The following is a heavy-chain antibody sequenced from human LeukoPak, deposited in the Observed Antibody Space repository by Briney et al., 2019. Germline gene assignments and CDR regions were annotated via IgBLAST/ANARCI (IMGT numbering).Heavy chain of an antibody. Sequence: GGSQSLSCTVSGLTFSDYWMSWVRQTPEKGLEWVANIKQDGSEKVYLDSVKGRFTISRDNAQTSLYLHMNSLRAEDTAVYYCARDPYSSSWSYGMDVWGRGTTVTVSS. CDR1: GLTFSDYW. CDR2: IKQDGSEK. D-gene: IGHD6-13*01. J-gene: IGHJ6*02. V-gene: IGHV3-7*05. CDR3: ARDPYSSSWSYGMDV.